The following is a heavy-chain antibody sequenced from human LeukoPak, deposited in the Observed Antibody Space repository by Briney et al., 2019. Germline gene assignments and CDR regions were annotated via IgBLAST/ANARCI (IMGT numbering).Heavy chain of an antibody. Sequence: WASVKVSRKASGYTFTSYDINWVRQATGQGLEWMGWMNPNSGNTGYAQKFQGRVTMTRNTSISTAYMELSSLRSEDTAVYYCARGGYSGYDFGYWGQGTLVTVSS. J-gene: IGHJ4*02. D-gene: IGHD5-12*01. CDR3: ARGGYSGYDFGY. CDR1: GYTFTSYD. V-gene: IGHV1-8*01. CDR2: MNPNSGNT.